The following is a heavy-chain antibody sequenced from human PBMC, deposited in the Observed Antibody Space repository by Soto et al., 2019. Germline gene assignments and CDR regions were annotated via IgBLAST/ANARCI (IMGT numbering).Heavy chain of an antibody. CDR1: GGSFSGYY. CDR2: INHSGGT. D-gene: IGHD3-10*01. Sequence: SETLSLTCAVYGGSFSGYYWSWIRQPPGKGLEWIGEINHSGGTNYNPSLKSRVTISVDTSKNQFSLKLSSVTAADTAVYYCARGSITMVRGVIDYWGQGTLVTVSS. CDR3: ARGSITMVRGVIDY. J-gene: IGHJ4*02. V-gene: IGHV4-34*01.